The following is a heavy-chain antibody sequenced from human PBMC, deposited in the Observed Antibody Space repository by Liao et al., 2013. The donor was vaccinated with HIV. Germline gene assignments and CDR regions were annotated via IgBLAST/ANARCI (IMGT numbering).Heavy chain of an antibody. CDR1: GASISSSSYY. CDR3: ARVTRDFFYSIDV. J-gene: IGHJ6*03. Sequence: QLQLQESGPGLVKPSETLSLTCTVSGASISSSSYYWGWIRQPPGKGLEWIGSMDYRGTTYDNPSLRSRVTISVDTSKNQFSLRLSSVTAADTAVYYCARVTRDFFYSIDVWGNGTTVVVSS. V-gene: IGHV4-39*07. CDR2: MDYRGTT. D-gene: IGHD2-21*01.